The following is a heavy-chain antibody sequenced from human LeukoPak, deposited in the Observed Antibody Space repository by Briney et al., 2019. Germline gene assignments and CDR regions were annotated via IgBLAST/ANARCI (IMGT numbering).Heavy chain of an antibody. J-gene: IGHJ4*02. Sequence: GGSLRLSCAASGFTFSSYGMHWVRQAPGKGLECMSFIWYDGSNKYYADSVKGRFTISRDNSKNTLYLQMNSLRAADMALYYCAKASVLYCSSTCSDADYFDYWGQGTLVTVSS. CDR3: AKASVLYCSSTCSDADYFDY. CDR1: GFTFSSYG. V-gene: IGHV3-30*02. D-gene: IGHD2-2*01. CDR2: IWYDGSNK.